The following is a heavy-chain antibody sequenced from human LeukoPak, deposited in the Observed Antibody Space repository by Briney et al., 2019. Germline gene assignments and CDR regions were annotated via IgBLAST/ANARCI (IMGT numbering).Heavy chain of an antibody. D-gene: IGHD1/OR15-1a*01. CDR2: IRQDGSEK. CDR1: GSTFSDYW. V-gene: IGHV3-7*01. Sequence: GGSLRLSCAASGSTFSDYWMNWVRLAPGKGLEWVASIRQDGSEKSYVDSVKGRFTISRDNTWNSLYLQMNSLRAEDTAVYYCARDGTAPGLYFDLWGQGTLVTVSS. CDR3: ARDGTAPGLYFDL. J-gene: IGHJ4*01.